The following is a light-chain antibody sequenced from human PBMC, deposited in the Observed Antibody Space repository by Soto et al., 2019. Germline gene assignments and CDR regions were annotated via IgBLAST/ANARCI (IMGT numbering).Light chain of an antibody. J-gene: IGLJ1*01. Sequence: QLVLTQPRSESGSPGQSVTISCTGTSSDVGDYNYVSWYQQHPGKAPKVMIYDVSKRPSGVPDRFSGSKSGNTASLTISGLQAEDEADYYCCSYAGSFASYVFGTGTKVTVL. CDR2: DVS. V-gene: IGLV2-11*01. CDR3: CSYAGSFASYV. CDR1: SSDVGDYNY.